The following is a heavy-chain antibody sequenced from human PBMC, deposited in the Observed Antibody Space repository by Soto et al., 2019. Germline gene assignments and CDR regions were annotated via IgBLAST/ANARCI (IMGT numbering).Heavy chain of an antibody. D-gene: IGHD6-13*01. Sequence: EVQLVESGGGLVQPGGSLRLSCAASGFTFSTYWTTWGRQAPGKGLEWVANIKQDGSEKYYVDSVKGRFTISRDNAKNSLYLQMNSLRAADTAVYYCARGIAAHPGEDWGQGTLVTVSS. CDR1: GFTFSTYW. J-gene: IGHJ4*02. V-gene: IGHV3-7*05. CDR3: ARGIAAHPGED. CDR2: IKQDGSEK.